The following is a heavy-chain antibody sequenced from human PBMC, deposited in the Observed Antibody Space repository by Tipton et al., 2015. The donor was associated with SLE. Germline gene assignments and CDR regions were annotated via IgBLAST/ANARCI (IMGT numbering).Heavy chain of an antibody. J-gene: IGHJ2*01. CDR1: GFTFSSYW. CDR3: ASPPYYGSGSYRPYWYFDL. D-gene: IGHD3-10*01. CDR2: IKHDGSEK. Sequence: SLRLSCAASGFTFSSYWMSWVRQAPGKGLEWVANIKHDGSEKYYVDSVKGRFTISRDNAKNSLYLQMNSLRAEDTAVYYCASPPYYGSGSYRPYWYFDLWGRGTLVTVSS. V-gene: IGHV3-7*01.